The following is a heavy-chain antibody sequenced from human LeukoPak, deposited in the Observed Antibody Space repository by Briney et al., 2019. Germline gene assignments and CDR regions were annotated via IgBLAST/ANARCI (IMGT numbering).Heavy chain of an antibody. CDR3: ARAPRYLYCSSTSCPFDY. D-gene: IGHD2-2*01. V-gene: IGHV4-30-2*01. CDR1: GGYISSGGYY. CDR2: IYHSGST. Sequence: NASQTLSLTCTVSGGYISSGGYYWSWSRQPPGKGLEWIGYIYHSGSTYYNPSLKSRVTISVDRSKNQFSLKLSSVTAADTAVYYCARAPRYLYCSSTSCPFDYWGQGTLVTVSS. J-gene: IGHJ4*02.